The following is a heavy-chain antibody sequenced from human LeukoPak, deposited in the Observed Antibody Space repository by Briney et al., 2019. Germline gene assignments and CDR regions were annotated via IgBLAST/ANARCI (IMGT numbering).Heavy chain of an antibody. D-gene: IGHD6-13*01. CDR2: INPNSGGT. J-gene: IGHJ6*02. Sequence: EASVKVSCKASGYTFTGYYMHWVRQAPGQGLEWMGWINPNSGGTNYAQKFQGRVTMTRDTSISTAYMELSRLRSDDTAVYYCARAAAEVYYGMDVWGQGTTVTVSS. CDR3: ARAAAEVYYGMDV. V-gene: IGHV1-2*02. CDR1: GYTFTGYY.